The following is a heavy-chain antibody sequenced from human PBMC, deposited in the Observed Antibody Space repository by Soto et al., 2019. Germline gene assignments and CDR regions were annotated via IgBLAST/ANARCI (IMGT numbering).Heavy chain of an antibody. CDR1: GFTFSSYS. CDR3: ARAFPTGTTRYFDL. V-gene: IGHV3-21*01. CDR2: ISSSSSYI. D-gene: IGHD1-26*01. Sequence: EVQLVESGGGLVKPGGSLRLSCAASGFTFSSYSMNWVRQAPGKGLEWVSSISSSSSYIYYADSVKGRFTISRDNAKNSLYLQMNSLRAEDTAVYYCARAFPTGTTRYFDLWGRGTLVTVSS. J-gene: IGHJ2*01.